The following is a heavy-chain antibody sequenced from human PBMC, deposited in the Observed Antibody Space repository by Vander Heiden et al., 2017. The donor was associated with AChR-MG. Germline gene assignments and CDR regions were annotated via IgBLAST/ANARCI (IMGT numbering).Heavy chain of an antibody. D-gene: IGHD1-26*01. Sequence: QVQLVQSGAAVKKPGASLKVPCKTSGFTFTNYHMHWAGQDPGQGVEWVGTINPSLDSTHYAQKFQGRVRMTRDTSTKTVYMDMTSLRPEDTAVYFCARELTGSFYFDFWGQGSLVTVSS. CDR1: GFTFTNYH. J-gene: IGHJ4*02. CDR2: INPSLDST. CDR3: ARELTGSFYFDF. V-gene: IGHV1-46*03.